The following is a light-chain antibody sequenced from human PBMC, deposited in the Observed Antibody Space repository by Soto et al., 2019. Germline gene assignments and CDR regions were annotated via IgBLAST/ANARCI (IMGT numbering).Light chain of an antibody. J-gene: IGKJ2*03. V-gene: IGKV3-20*01. CDR3: QQYGGSPPYS. Sequence: DIVLTQSPGTLSLSPGERATLSCRASQSVSDNYLAWYQQKPGQAPRLLIYAASSGATGIPHRFSGSGSGTDFTLTISRLEPEDFAVYYCQQYGGSPPYSFGQGTKVEIK. CDR2: AAS. CDR1: QSVSDNY.